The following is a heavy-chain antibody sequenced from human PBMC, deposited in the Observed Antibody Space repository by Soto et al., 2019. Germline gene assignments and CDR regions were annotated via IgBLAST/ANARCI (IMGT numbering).Heavy chain of an antibody. D-gene: IGHD2-15*01. J-gene: IGHJ5*02. CDR3: AVLGYCSGGSCYSTGFDP. V-gene: IGHV4-30-4*01. CDR2: IYYSGST. Sequence: PSETLSLTCTVSGGSISSGDYSWSWIRQPPGKGLEWIGYIYYSGSTYYNPSLKSRVTISVDTSKNQFSLKLSSVTAADTAVYYCAVLGYCSGGSCYSTGFDPWGQGTLVTVSS. CDR1: GGSISSGDYS.